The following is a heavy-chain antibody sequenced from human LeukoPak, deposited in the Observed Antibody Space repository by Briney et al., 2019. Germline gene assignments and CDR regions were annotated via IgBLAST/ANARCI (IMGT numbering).Heavy chain of an antibody. V-gene: IGHV3-21*01. CDR1: GFTFSSYS. CDR2: ISSSSSYI. D-gene: IGHD5-12*01. J-gene: IGHJ4*02. Sequence: GGSLRLSCAASGFTFSSYSMNWVRQAPGKGLVWVSSISSSSSYIYYADSVKGRFTISRDNAENSLYLQMNSLRAEDTAVYYCARDRPIVATMGGDYWGQGTLVTVSS. CDR3: ARDRPIVATMGGDY.